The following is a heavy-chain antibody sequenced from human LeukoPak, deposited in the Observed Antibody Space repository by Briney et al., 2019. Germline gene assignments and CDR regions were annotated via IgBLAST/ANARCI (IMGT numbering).Heavy chain of an antibody. CDR1: GFTFSAHH. CDR2: ITASGATT. V-gene: IGHV3-23*01. CDR3: ARAEAAGDNRGGYYYFYMDV. Sequence: GGSLRLSCATSGFTFSAHHMNWVRQAPGKGLEWVSGITASGATTYYADPVKGRFTISRDSSQSTLYLQMNSLRAEDTAVYYCARAEAAGDNRGGYYYFYMDVWGKGTTVTVSS. J-gene: IGHJ6*03. D-gene: IGHD6-25*01.